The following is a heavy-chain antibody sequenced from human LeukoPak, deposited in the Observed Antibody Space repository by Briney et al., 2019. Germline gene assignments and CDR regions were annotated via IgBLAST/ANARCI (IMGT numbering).Heavy chain of an antibody. CDR3: ARDGFRSGWLN. V-gene: IGHV3-48*03. CDR1: GFIFSGHE. J-gene: IGHJ4*01. Sequence: GGSLRLSCAASGFIFSGHEMNWVRQAPGKGRQWGSYISTSGSTTYYADSVKGRFTISRANAKNSLYLQMNSLRVEDTGVYYCARDGFRSGWLNWGHGTLVTVSS. D-gene: IGHD6-19*01. CDR2: ISTSGSTT.